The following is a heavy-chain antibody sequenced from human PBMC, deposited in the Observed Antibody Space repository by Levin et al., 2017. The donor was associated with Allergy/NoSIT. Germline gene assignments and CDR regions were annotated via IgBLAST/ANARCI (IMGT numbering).Heavy chain of an antibody. CDR3: ARDAEATGNWFDP. Sequence: SVKVSCKASGGTFNNYAISWLRQAPGQGLEWMGGIIAIFGTANYAQKFQDRVTISADESTSTAYMELSSLRSEDTAVYYCARDAEATGNWFDPWGQGTLVTVSS. V-gene: IGHV1-69*13. D-gene: IGHD1-26*01. J-gene: IGHJ5*02. CDR2: IIAIFGTA. CDR1: GGTFNNYA.